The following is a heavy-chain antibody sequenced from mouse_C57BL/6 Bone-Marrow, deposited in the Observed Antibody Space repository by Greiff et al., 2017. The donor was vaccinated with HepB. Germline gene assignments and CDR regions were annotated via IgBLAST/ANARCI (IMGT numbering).Heavy chain of an antibody. Sequence: VKLQESGAKLVKPGASVKISSKASGSAFSSSWMNWVSRRPGRGLDWIGQIYPGDGDTNYNGKFKGKATLTADKSSSTAYMQLSSLTSEDSAVYFCAREGITTVDWGQGTLVTVSA. V-gene: IGHV1-80*01. J-gene: IGHJ3*01. CDR3: AREGITTVD. CDR1: GSAFSSSW. CDR2: IYPGDGDT. D-gene: IGHD1-1*01.